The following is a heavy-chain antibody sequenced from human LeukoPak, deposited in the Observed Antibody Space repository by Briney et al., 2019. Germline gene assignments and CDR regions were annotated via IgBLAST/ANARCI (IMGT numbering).Heavy chain of an antibody. J-gene: IGHJ5*02. V-gene: IGHV3-23*01. CDR2: ISDSGDT. D-gene: IGHD2-2*01. Sequence: GGSLRLSCAASGFTFNRYTMSWVRQAPAKGLEGVSAISDSGDTYYTDSVEGRFTISRDDSKNTLWLQMSSLRAEDTAVYYCARELEGSSIRWLDPWGQGILVTVSS. CDR1: GFTFNRYT. CDR3: ARELEGSSIRWLDP.